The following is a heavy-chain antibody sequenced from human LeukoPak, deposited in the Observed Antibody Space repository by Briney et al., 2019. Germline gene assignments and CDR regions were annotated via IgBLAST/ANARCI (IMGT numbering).Heavy chain of an antibody. D-gene: IGHD3-22*01. CDR1: GYSISSGYY. Sequence: SSETLSLTCTVSGYSISSGYYWGWIRQPPGKGLEWIGCIYNSGSTSYHSGNTKFNPSLKSRVTLSVDTSKNQFSLKLTSVTAADTAVYYCARDSSGLDAFDVWGPGTMVTVSS. V-gene: IGHV4-38-2*02. J-gene: IGHJ3*01. CDR3: ARDSSGLDAFDV. CDR2: IYNSGST.